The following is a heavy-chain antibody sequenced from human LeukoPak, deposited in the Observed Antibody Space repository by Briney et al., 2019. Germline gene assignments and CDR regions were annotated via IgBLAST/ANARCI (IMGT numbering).Heavy chain of an antibody. CDR2: VDPEDGET. CDR1: GYSFTDYY. V-gene: IGHV1-69-2*01. Sequence: ASVKISCKVSGYSFTDYYMHWVQQAPGKGLEWMGLVDPEDGETMYAEKFQGRVTITADTSTDTAYMELSSLRSEDTAVYYCATWSSGPPVATIDYDYWGQGTLVTVSS. J-gene: IGHJ4*02. D-gene: IGHD5-12*01. CDR3: ATWSSGPPVATIDYDY.